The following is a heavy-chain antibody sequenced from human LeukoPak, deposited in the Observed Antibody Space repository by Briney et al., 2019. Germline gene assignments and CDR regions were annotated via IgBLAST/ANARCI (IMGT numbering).Heavy chain of an antibody. D-gene: IGHD5-18*01. Sequence: SGTLSLTCAVSGGSITGTNWWNWVRQPPGKGLEWIGEIYHTGSTNYNPSLKSRVTISVDTSKNQFSLKLSSVTAADTAVYYCARHPPNRSGYSYGLPSYFDYWGQGTLVTVSS. CDR3: ARHPPNRSGYSYGLPSYFDY. J-gene: IGHJ4*02. CDR2: IYHTGST. V-gene: IGHV4-4*02. CDR1: GGSITGTNW.